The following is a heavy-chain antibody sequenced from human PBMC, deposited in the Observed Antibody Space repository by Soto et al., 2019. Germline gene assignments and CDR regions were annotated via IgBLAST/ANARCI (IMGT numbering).Heavy chain of an antibody. Sequence: QVWQVESGGGVARAGRSLRLSWAASEFTFRSYAMHGVRQAQGKGLEWGAIISYDETYKYYADSVKGRFTISRDNSKNTLYLQMNSLRTEDTAVYYCARALDFWSAYFDYWGQGSLVTVSS. CDR1: EFTFRSYA. J-gene: IGHJ4*02. CDR3: ARALDFWSAYFDY. CDR2: ISYDETYK. V-gene: IGHV3-30-3*01. D-gene: IGHD3-3*01.